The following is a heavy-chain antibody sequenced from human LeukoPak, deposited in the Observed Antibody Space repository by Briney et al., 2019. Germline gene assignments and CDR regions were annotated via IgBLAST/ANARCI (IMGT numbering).Heavy chain of an antibody. CDR3: ARVTSSSTSLLLFSLRGGFVD. J-gene: IGHJ4*02. V-gene: IGHV4-59*12. Sequence: KTSETLSLTCTVSGGSISSYYWSWIRRPPGKGLEWIGYIYYSGSTNYNPSLRSRVTISVDTSKNQFSLKLSSETAADTAVYYCARVTSSSTSLLLFSLRGGFVDWGQGTLVTVSS. CDR1: GGSISSYY. CDR2: IYYSGST. D-gene: IGHD2-2*01.